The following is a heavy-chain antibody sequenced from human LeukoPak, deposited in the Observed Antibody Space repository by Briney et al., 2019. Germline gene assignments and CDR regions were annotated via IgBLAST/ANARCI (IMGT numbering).Heavy chain of an antibody. Sequence: SETLSLTRAVYGGSFSGYYWSWIRQPPGKGLEWIAEINRRGSTNYNPSLKSRVTISVDTSKNQFSLKLSSVTAADTAVYYCARGPRKVDIVVVPAAIPPSFDYWGQGTLVTVSS. V-gene: IGHV4-34*01. CDR1: GGSFSGYY. CDR3: ARGPRKVDIVVVPAAIPPSFDY. J-gene: IGHJ4*02. CDR2: INRRGST. D-gene: IGHD2-2*02.